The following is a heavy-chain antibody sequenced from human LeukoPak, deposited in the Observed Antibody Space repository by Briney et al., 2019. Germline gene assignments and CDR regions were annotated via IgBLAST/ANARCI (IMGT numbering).Heavy chain of an antibody. CDR3: ARGIWGQDAGYHFDY. J-gene: IGHJ4*02. V-gene: IGHV4-4*07. CDR1: GGSMRSYS. CDR2: IYTSGST. Sequence: PSETLSLTCIVSGGSMRSYSWSWIRQPAGKGLEWIGRIYTSGSTNYNPSLRSRVTMSVDTSQNQFSLRLSSVTAADTAVYYCARGIWGQDAGYHFDYWGQGTLVTVSS. D-gene: IGHD7-27*01.